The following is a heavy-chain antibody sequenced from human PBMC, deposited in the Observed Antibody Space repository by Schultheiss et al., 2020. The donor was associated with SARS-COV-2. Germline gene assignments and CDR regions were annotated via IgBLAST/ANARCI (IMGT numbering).Heavy chain of an antibody. Sequence: SQTLSLTCTVSGGSISSGGYYWSWIRQHPGKGLEWIGHIYYSGTTHYNPSLKSRLTISVDTSKNQFSLKLSSVTAADTAVYYCARTGPTSGRFLEWPKTDNWFDPWGQGTLVTVSS. CDR2: IYYSGTT. CDR3: ARTGPTSGRFLEWPKTDNWFDP. D-gene: IGHD3-3*01. CDR1: GGSISSGGYY. J-gene: IGHJ5*02. V-gene: IGHV4-31*03.